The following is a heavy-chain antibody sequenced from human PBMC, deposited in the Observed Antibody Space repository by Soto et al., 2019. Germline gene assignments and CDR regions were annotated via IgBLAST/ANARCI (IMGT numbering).Heavy chain of an antibody. J-gene: IGHJ1*01. CDR3: VRDLALMAEY. Sequence: PGGSLRLSCVASGFNLNIYGIYWVRQAPGKGLKWVAQILYEGSKTNFADSVRGRFTITRESSKNTVYLKMDSLRIDDTAMYYCVRDLALMAEYWGQGT. V-gene: IGHV3-30*03. CDR2: ILYEGSKT. D-gene: IGHD3-16*01. CDR1: GFNLNIYG.